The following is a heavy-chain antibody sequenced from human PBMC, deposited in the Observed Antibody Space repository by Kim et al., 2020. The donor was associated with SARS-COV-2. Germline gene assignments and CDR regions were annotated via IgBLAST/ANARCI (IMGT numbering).Heavy chain of an antibody. J-gene: IGHJ4*02. CDR1: GGSFSGYQ. Sequence: SETLSLTCAVSGGSFSGYQYSWGRKCPPPGLVWIGQGNHTRSTNYNPSLNSRVTMSVDTDKNQYSLTLTSVTATDTGVYYGARGVPGYWGQGSLVTVSS. V-gene: IGHV4-34*01. CDR2: GNHTRST. CDR3: ARGVPGY.